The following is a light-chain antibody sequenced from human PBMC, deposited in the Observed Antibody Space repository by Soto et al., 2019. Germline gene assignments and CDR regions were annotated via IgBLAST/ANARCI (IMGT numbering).Light chain of an antibody. CDR3: QSYDSSLSGSV. Sequence: QSVLTQPPSVSGAPGQRVTISCTGSSSNIGAGYVHWYQQLPGTARKLLIYGNSNRPSGVPDRFSGSKSGTSASLAITGLQAEDEADYHCQSYDSSLSGSVFGGGTKLTVL. J-gene: IGLJ3*02. CDR2: GNS. CDR1: SSNIGAGYV. V-gene: IGLV1-40*01.